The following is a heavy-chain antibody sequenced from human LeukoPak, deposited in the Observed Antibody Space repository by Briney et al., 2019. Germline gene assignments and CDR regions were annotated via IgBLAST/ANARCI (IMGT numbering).Heavy chain of an antibody. Sequence: SVKVSCKASGYTFTGYYMHWVRQAPGQGLEWMGGIIPIFGTANYAQKFQGRVTITADKSTSTAYMELSSLRSEDTAVYYCARDLAAGAFDIWGQGTMVTVSS. J-gene: IGHJ3*02. CDR3: ARDLAAGAFDI. CDR2: IIPIFGTA. V-gene: IGHV1-69*06. D-gene: IGHD6-13*01. CDR1: GYTFTGYY.